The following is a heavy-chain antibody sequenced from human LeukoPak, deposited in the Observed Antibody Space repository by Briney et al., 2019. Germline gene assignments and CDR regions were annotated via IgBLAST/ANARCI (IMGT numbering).Heavy chain of an antibody. J-gene: IGHJ3*01. CDR2: TYYRSKWYN. CDR3: ARGGQGDGYSADETFDF. V-gene: IGHV6-1*01. CDR1: GDSVSSNSSA. D-gene: IGHD5-24*01. Sequence: SQTLSLTCAISGDSVSSNSSACNWIRQSPSRGLEWLGRTYYRSKWYNDYAVSVKSRITINPDTSKNQFSLQLNSVTPEDTAVYYCARGGQGDGYSADETFDFWGQGTMVTVSS.